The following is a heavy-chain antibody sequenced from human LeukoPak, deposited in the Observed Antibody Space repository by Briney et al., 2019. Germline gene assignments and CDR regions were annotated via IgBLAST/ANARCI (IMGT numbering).Heavy chain of an antibody. Sequence: GGSLRLSCAASGFTFSSGWMHWVRQTPGKGLVWVSRIDSDGTSTTYADSVKGRFAISRDNAKNTLYLQMNSLRAEDTAVYYCARMWGSSGWGFDYWGQGTLVTVSS. CDR2: IDSDGTST. J-gene: IGHJ4*02. CDR3: ARMWGSSGWGFDY. V-gene: IGHV3-74*01. CDR1: GFTFSSGW. D-gene: IGHD6-19*01.